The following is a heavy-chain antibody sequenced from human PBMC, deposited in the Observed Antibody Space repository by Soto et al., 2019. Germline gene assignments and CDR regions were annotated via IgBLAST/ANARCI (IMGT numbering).Heavy chain of an antibody. CDR1: GGSISSYY. CDR2: IYYSGST. J-gene: IGHJ4*02. CDR3: ARGSRYFDWLPDY. D-gene: IGHD3-9*01. V-gene: IGHV4-59*01. Sequence: SETLSLTCTVSGGSISSYYWSWIRQPPGKGLEWIGYIYYSGSTNYNPSLKSRVTISVDTSKNQFSLKLSSVTAADTAVYYCARGSRYFDWLPDYWGQGILVTVSS.